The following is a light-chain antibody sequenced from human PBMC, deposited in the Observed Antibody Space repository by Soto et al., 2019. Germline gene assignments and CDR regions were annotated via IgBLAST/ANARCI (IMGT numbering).Light chain of an antibody. CDR1: SSNIGSNY. J-gene: IGLJ1*01. CDR3: AAWDDSLSGYV. Sequence: QSVLTQPPSASGTPGQRVTISCSGSSSNIGSNYVYWYQQLPGTAPKLLIYRNNQRPSGVPDRFSGSKSGTSASLAISGLRSEDEADYYCAAWDDSLSGYVFXGGTKVTVL. CDR2: RNN. V-gene: IGLV1-47*01.